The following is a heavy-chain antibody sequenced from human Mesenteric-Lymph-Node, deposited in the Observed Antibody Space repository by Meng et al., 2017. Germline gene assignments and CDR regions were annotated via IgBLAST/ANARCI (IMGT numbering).Heavy chain of an antibody. D-gene: IGHD1-1*01. CDR3: ARDSYSYNWNDFIDY. CDR1: GFIFTGYH. V-gene: IGHV3-30*01. Sequence: GESLKISCAASGFIFTGYHMHWVRQAPGKGLEWMAVISHDGSNEYYADSVKGRVTVSRDNSKKTLNLQMNSLRAEDTAVYYCARDSYSYNWNDFIDYWGQGTVVTVSS. CDR2: ISHDGSNE. J-gene: IGHJ4*02.